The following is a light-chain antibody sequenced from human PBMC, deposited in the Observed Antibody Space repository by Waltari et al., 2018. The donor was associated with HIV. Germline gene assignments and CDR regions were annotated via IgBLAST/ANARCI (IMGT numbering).Light chain of an antibody. CDR1: ALPSQH. J-gene: IGLJ2*01. CDR3: QSTDISGTLVV. V-gene: IGLV3-25*03. CDR2: NYH. Sequence: SYDLTQPPSVSVSPGQTAEITCSGDALPSQHGHWYQQKPGQAPILMIYNYHERPSGIPERFSGSTSGTTVTLTISGVQAEDEADYYCQSTDISGTLVVFGGGTKLTVL.